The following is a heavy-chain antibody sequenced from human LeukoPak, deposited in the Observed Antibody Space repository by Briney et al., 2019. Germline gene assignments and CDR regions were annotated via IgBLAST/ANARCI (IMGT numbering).Heavy chain of an antibody. J-gene: IGHJ4*02. CDR2: INPNSGGT. Sequence: ASVKVSCKASGYTSTGYYMHWVRQAPGQGLEWMGWINPNSGGTNYAQKFQGRVTMTRDTSISTAYMELSRLRSDDTAVYYCARALWFGDHYFDYWGQGTLVTVSS. V-gene: IGHV1-2*02. CDR1: GYTSTGYY. CDR3: ARALWFGDHYFDY. D-gene: IGHD3-10*01.